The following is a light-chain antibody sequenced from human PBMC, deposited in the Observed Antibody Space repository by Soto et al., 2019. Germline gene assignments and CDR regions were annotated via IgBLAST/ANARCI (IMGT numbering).Light chain of an antibody. CDR1: QSISRW. V-gene: IGKV1-5*01. CDR3: QPYNTYLS. CDR2: HAS. J-gene: IGKJ1*01. Sequence: DIHMTQSPSTPSASVGIRFTISCRASQSISRWLAWYQQKPGKAPTLLIYHASSLESGVPSRFSGSGSGTEFTLTISSMKPDDVATDYCQPYNTYLSFGQGTKVDIK.